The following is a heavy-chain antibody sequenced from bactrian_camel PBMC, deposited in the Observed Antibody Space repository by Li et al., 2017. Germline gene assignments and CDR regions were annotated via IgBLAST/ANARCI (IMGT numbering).Heavy chain of an antibody. CDR2: MDNDGSA. CDR3: AIGDSGNWSRANQ. CDR1: GYNYNSFC. Sequence: HVQLVESGGGSVQAGGSLKLSCATSGYNYNSFCMGWFRQAPGKEREAVATMDNDGSARYEDPVKGRFRISLDKAQNTLYLQLNSLKIEDTAMYYCAIGDSGNWSRANQWGQGTQVTVS. V-gene: IGHV3S53*01. J-gene: IGHJ4*01. D-gene: IGHD2*01.